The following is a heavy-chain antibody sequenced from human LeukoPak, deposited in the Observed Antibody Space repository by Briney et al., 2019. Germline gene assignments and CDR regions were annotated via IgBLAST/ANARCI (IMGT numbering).Heavy chain of an antibody. CDR1: GFTFSDYY. CDR2: ISSSSSYT. Sequence: GGSLRLSCAASGFTFSDYYMSWIRQAPGKGLEWVSYISSSSSYTNYADSVKGRLTISRDNAKNSLYLQMNSLRAEDTAVYYCAKVPAAGDYFDYWGQGTLVTVSS. J-gene: IGHJ4*02. CDR3: AKVPAAGDYFDY. D-gene: IGHD2-2*01. V-gene: IGHV3-11*06.